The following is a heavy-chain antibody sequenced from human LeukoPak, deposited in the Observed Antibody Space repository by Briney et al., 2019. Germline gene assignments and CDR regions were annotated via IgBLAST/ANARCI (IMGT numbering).Heavy chain of an antibody. CDR2: IYYSGST. V-gene: IGHV4-39*01. D-gene: IGHD6-6*01. CDR1: GGSISSSSYY. CDR3: ARHSSLLYYYYYMDV. J-gene: IGHJ6*03. Sequence: SETLSLTCTVSGGSISSSSYYWGWIRQPPGKGLEWIGSIYYSGSTYYNPSLKSRVTISVDTSKNQFSLKLGSVTAADTAVYYCARHSSLLYYYYYMDVWGKGTTVTVSS.